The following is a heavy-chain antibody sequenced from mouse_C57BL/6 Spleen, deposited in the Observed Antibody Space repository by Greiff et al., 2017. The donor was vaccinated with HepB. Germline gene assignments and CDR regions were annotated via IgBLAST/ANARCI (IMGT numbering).Heavy chain of an antibody. V-gene: IGHV1-69*01. J-gene: IGHJ3*01. D-gene: IGHD1-1*01. CDR2: IDPSDSYT. CDR3: ARSATYGSFAY. CDR1: GYTFTSYW. Sequence: QVQLQQPGAELVMPGASVKLSCKASGYTFTSYWMHWVKQRPGQGLEWIGEIDPSDSYTNHNQKFKGKSTLTVDKSSSTAYMQLSSLTSEDSAVYYCARSATYGSFAYWGQGTLVTVSA.